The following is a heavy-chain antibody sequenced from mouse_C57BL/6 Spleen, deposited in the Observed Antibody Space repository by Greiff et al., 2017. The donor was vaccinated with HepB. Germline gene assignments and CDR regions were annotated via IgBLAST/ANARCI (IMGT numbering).Heavy chain of an antibody. CDR1: GYAFSSSW. Sequence: VQLQQSGPELVKPGASVKISCKASGYAFSSSWMNWVKQRPGKGLEWIGRIYPGDGDTNYNGKFKGKATLTADKSSSTAYMQLSSLTSEDSAVYFCARGTVGPGFGYWGQGTTLTVSS. D-gene: IGHD1-1*01. CDR3: ARGTVGPGFGY. J-gene: IGHJ2*01. V-gene: IGHV1-82*01. CDR2: IYPGDGDT.